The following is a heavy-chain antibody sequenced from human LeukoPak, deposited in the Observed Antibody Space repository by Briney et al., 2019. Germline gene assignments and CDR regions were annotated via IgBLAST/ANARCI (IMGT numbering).Heavy chain of an antibody. D-gene: IGHD3-10*01. CDR1: GYTFTGYY. Sequence: ASVKVSCKASGYTFTGYYMHWVRRAPGQGLEWMGWINPNSGGTNYAQKFQGRVTMTRDTSISTAYMELSRLRSDDTAVYYCARGDYYGTGMDVWGQGTTVTVSS. V-gene: IGHV1-2*02. CDR2: INPNSGGT. CDR3: ARGDYYGTGMDV. J-gene: IGHJ6*02.